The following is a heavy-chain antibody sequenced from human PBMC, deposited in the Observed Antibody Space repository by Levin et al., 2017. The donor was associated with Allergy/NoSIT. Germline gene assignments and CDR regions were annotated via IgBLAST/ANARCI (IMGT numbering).Heavy chain of an antibody. Sequence: LSLTCAASGFTFSSYSMNWVRQAPGKGLEWVSSISSSSSYIYYADSVKGRFTISRDNAKNSLYLQMNSLRAEDTAVYYCARDDKGYGDYLGIYYYYYYYMDVWGKGTTVTVSS. J-gene: IGHJ6*03. CDR2: ISSSSSYI. V-gene: IGHV3-21*01. CDR1: GFTFSSYS. CDR3: ARDDKGYGDYLGIYYYYYYYMDV. D-gene: IGHD4-17*01.